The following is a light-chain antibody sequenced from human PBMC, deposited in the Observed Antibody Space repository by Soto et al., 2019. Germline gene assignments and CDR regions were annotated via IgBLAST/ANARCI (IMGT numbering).Light chain of an antibody. J-gene: IGLJ1*01. V-gene: IGLV2-23*01. CDR2: EGS. CDR3: CSYAGSSTYV. CDR1: SSDVGSYNL. Sequence: QSVLTQPASGSGAPGRAITISYTGTSSDVGSYNLVSWYQQHPGKAPKLMIYEGSKRPSGVSNRFSGSKSGNTASLTISGLQAEDEADYYCCSYAGSSTYVFGTGTKVTVL.